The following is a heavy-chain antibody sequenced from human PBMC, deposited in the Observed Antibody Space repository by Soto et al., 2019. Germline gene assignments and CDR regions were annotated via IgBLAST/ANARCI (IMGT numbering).Heavy chain of an antibody. V-gene: IGHV5-51*01. CDR2: IYPGDSDT. J-gene: IGHJ3*02. D-gene: IGHD3-22*01. CDR1: GYSFTSYW. Sequence: RGESLKISCKGSGYSFTSYWIGWVRQMPGKGLEWMGIIYPGDSDTRYSPSFQGQVTISADKSISTAYLQWSSLKASDTAMYYCATYYYDSSGYYWYDAFDIWGQGTMVTVSS. CDR3: ATYYYDSSGYYWYDAFDI.